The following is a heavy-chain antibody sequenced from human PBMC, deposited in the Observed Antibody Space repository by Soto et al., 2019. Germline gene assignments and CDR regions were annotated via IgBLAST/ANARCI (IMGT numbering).Heavy chain of an antibody. D-gene: IGHD4-17*01. J-gene: IGHJ4*02. CDR3: TRGYGDYVRDY. Sequence: EVQLVESGGGLVQPGGSLKLSCAVSGFTFSGSAMHWVRQASGKGLEWVGRIRSKSNSYATAYAASVKGRFTISRDDSKNTAYLQMKRLKTEDTAVYYCTRGYGDYVRDYWGQGTLVTVSS. CDR2: IRSKSNSYAT. V-gene: IGHV3-73*01. CDR1: GFTFSGSA.